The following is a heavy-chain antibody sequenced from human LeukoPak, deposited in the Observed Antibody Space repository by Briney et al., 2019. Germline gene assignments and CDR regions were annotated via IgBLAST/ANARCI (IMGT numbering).Heavy chain of an antibody. CDR1: GGSISNYY. CDR2: IFYSGNT. V-gene: IGHV4-59*01. J-gene: IGHJ5*02. CDR3: AREGGSYYHWFDP. Sequence: PSETLSLTCTLSGGSISNYYWSWIRQPPGKGLEWIGNIFYSGNTNYNPSLKSRVTISLDTSKNQFSLKLTSVSAADTAVYYCAREGGSYYHWFDPWGQGTLVTVSS. D-gene: IGHD1-26*01.